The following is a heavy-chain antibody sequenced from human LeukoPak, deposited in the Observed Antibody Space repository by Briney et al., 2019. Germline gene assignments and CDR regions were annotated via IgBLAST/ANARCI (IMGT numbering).Heavy chain of an antibody. J-gene: IGHJ4*02. D-gene: IGHD3-10*01. V-gene: IGHV3-7*01. Sequence: GGSLRLSCAASGFTFSNYWMTWVRQSPGKGLEWVAIITPDGSDKCCVDSVKGRFTISRDNAKNSLYLQMSSLRAEDTAVYYCARGGHRQKEFWGQGTLVTVSS. CDR3: ARGGHRQKEF. CDR1: GFTFSNYW. CDR2: ITPDGSDK.